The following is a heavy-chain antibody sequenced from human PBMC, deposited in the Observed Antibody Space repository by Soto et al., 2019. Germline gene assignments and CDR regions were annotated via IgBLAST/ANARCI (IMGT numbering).Heavy chain of an antibody. J-gene: IGHJ4*02. CDR2: ISWNSGSI. V-gene: IGHV3-9*01. D-gene: IGHD3-22*01. CDR1: GFTFDDYA. Sequence: EVQLVESGGGLVQPGRSLRLSCAASGFTFDDYAMHWVRQAPGKGLEWVSGISWNSGSIGYADSVKGRFIISRDNAKNSLYLQMNSLRAEDTALYYCAKDMGDYYDSSGGFDYWGQGTLVTVSS. CDR3: AKDMGDYYDSSGGFDY.